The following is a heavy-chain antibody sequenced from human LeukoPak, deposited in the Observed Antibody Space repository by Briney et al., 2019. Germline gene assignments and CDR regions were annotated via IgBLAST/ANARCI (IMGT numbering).Heavy chain of an antibody. V-gene: IGHV3-7*01. CDR1: GFTFRSYW. J-gene: IGHJ4*02. Sequence: PGGSLRLSCAASGFTFRSYWMTWVRQAPGKGLEWVANIKQDGGEKNYVDSVKGRFTISRDNAKNSVYLQMNSLRAEDTAVYYCARLYDGSAYHADHFDYWGQGTLVIVSS. CDR3: ARLYDGSAYHADHFDY. CDR2: IKQDGGEK. D-gene: IGHD3-22*01.